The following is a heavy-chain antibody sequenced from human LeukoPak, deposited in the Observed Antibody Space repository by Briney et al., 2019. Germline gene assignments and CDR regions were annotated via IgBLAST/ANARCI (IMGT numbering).Heavy chain of an antibody. CDR1: GYTFTGYY. V-gene: IGHV1-2*02. Sequence: ASVKVSCKASGYTFTGYYMHWVRQAPGQGLEWKGWINPNSGGTNYAQKFQGRVTMTRDTSISTAYMELSRLRSDDTAVYYCATLKYSSSWYFDYWGQGTLVTVSS. J-gene: IGHJ4*02. D-gene: IGHD6-13*01. CDR2: INPNSGGT. CDR3: ATLKYSSSWYFDY.